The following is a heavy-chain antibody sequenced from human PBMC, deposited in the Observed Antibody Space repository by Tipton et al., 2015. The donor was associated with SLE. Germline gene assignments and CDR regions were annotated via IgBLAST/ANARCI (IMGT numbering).Heavy chain of an antibody. D-gene: IGHD1-26*01. Sequence: QLVQSGAEVKKPGASVKVSCKASGYTFTSYDINWVRQATGQGLEWMGWMNPNSGNTGYAQKFQGRVTITADKSTSTAYMGLSSLRSEDTAVYYCARYSEVVGAKESSDLDYYYGMDVWGQGTTVTVSS. J-gene: IGHJ6*02. CDR3: ARYSEVVGAKESSDLDYYYGMDV. V-gene: IGHV1-8*03. CDR1: GYTFTSYD. CDR2: MNPNSGNT.